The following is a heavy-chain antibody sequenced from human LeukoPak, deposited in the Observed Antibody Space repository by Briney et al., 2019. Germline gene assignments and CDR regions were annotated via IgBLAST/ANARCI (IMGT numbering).Heavy chain of an antibody. CDR2: IYSGGST. V-gene: IGHV3-66*02. CDR3: ARGLAAAGRRGVDY. CDR1: GFTFSSYA. J-gene: IGHJ4*02. D-gene: IGHD6-13*01. Sequence: PGGSLRLSCAASGFTFSSYAMSWVRQAPGKGLEWVSVIYSGGSTYYADSVKGRFTISRDNSRNTLYLQMNSLRAEDTAVYYCARGLAAAGRRGVDYWGQGTLVTVSS.